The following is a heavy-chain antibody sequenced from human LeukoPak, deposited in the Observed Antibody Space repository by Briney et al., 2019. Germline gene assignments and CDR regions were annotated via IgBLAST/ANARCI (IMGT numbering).Heavy chain of an antibody. Sequence: ASVKVSCKASGYTFTSYYMHWVRQAPGQGLEWMGIINPSGGSTSYAQKFQGRVTMTRDMSTSTVYMELSSLRSEDTAVYYCARDHQTMVRGVKSYYYYYMDVWGKGTTVTVSS. V-gene: IGHV1-46*01. CDR1: GYTFTSYY. J-gene: IGHJ6*03. D-gene: IGHD3-10*01. CDR3: ARDHQTMVRGVKSYYYYYMDV. CDR2: INPSGGST.